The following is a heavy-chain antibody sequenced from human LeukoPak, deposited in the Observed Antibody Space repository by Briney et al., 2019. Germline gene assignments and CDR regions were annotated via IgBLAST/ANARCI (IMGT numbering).Heavy chain of an antibody. CDR2: ISSGGNVE. D-gene: IGHD3-9*01. J-gene: IGHJ4*02. CDR3: ARDTLNGPFVISLDY. V-gene: IGHV3-48*03. Sequence: GGSLRLSCAASGFTFSSYEMNWVRQAPGKGLEWVAHISSGGNVEYYLDSVRGRFNMSRDNAKSLLFLQMNSLRAEDTAVYYCARDTLNGPFVISLDYWGQGALVTVSS. CDR1: GFTFSSYE.